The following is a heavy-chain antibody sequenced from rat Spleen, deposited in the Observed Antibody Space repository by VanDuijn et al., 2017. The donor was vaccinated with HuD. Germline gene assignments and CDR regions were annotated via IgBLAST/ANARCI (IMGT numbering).Heavy chain of an antibody. Sequence: EVQLVETGGGLVQPGRSLKLSCVASGFTFNNYWLSWVRQTPGKGLDWIASITKDGGSLFYRDSVKGRFTISRDNAKSTLNLQMDSLRSEDSATYYCATDGYYDGTYYAVYVMDAWGQGASVTVSS. CDR1: GFTFNNYW. J-gene: IGHJ4*01. V-gene: IGHV5-31*01. D-gene: IGHD1-12*02. CDR2: ITKDGGSL. CDR3: ATDGYYDGTYYAVYVMDA.